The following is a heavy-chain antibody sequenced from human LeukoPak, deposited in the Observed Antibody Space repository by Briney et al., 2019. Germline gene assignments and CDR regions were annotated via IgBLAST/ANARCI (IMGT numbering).Heavy chain of an antibody. D-gene: IGHD5-18*01. CDR2: IYPDDSGT. CDR3: ARHIYSYDFMIYYMDV. Sequence: GESLKISCKGSGYSFARYWIGWVRQMPGKGLEWMGIIYPDDSGTRYSPSFQGQVTISADKSLSTAYLQWSSLKASYTSMYYCARHIYSYDFMIYYMDVWGKGTTVTVSS. V-gene: IGHV5-51*01. CDR1: GYSFARYW. J-gene: IGHJ6*03.